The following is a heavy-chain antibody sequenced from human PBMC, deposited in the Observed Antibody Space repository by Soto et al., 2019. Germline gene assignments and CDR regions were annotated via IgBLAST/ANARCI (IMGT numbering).Heavy chain of an antibody. CDR1: GYSISSGYY. Sequence: SETLSLTCAVSGYSISSGYYWGWIRQPPGKGLEWISRIYHRGRTYYSPSLKSRGTISVDTSKNQFSLKLSSVTAADTAVYYCARGDIVVVPAAIIPGGYDYWGQGTLVT. CDR2: IYHRGRT. J-gene: IGHJ4*02. V-gene: IGHV4-38-2*01. CDR3: ARGDIVVVPAAIIPGGYDY. D-gene: IGHD2-2*02.